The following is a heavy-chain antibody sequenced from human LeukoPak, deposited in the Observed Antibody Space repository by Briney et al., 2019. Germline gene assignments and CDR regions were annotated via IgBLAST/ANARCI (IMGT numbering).Heavy chain of an antibody. Sequence: ASVKVSCKASGYAFTSYDINWVRQATGQGLEWMGWMNPNSGNTGYAQKFQGRVTITADKSTSTAHMELSSLRSEDTAVYYCARDYCSGGSCQPYYFDYWGQGTLVTVSS. J-gene: IGHJ4*02. CDR1: GYAFTSYD. CDR3: ARDYCSGGSCQPYYFDY. V-gene: IGHV1-8*03. D-gene: IGHD2-15*01. CDR2: MNPNSGNT.